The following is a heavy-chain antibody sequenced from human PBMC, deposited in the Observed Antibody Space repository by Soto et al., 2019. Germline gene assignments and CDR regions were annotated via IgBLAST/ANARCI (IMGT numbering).Heavy chain of an antibody. D-gene: IGHD3-10*01. Sequence: GASVKVSCKASGYTFTSYGISWVRQAPGQGLEWMGWISAYNGNTNYAQKLQGRVTMTTDPSTSTAYIELRNLRSDDTAVYYCARDYYGSGSYFYYWGQGTLVTVSS. V-gene: IGHV1-18*01. CDR1: GYTFTSYG. CDR2: ISAYNGNT. CDR3: ARDYYGSGSYFYY. J-gene: IGHJ4*02.